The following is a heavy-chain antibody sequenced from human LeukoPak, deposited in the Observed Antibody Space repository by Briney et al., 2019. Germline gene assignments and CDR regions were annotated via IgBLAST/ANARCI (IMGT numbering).Heavy chain of an antibody. D-gene: IGHD3-22*01. CDR1: GGSLSGHY. Sequence: SETLSLTCTVSGGSLSGHYWSWIRQPPGKRLEWIGYVSYTGRTKYNPSLQSRITISIDTSKSQFSLKLTSVTSADTAVYSCAGLLNNDIGGNPDIFVVGGQGTTFIVSS. J-gene: IGHJ3*01. CDR2: VSYTGRT. V-gene: IGHV4-59*11. CDR3: AGLLNNDIGGNPDIFVV.